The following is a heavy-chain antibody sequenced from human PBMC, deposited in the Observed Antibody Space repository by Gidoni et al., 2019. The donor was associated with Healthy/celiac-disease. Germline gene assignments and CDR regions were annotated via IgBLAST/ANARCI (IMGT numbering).Heavy chain of an antibody. D-gene: IGHD4-17*01. CDR1: GFTFSSYA. CDR3: AKRGDYANIPPSLLDY. CDR2: ISGSGGST. Sequence: EVQLLESGGGLVQPGGSLRLSCAASGFTFSSYAMSWVRQAPGKGLEWVSAISGSGGSTYYADSVKGRFTISRDNSKNTLYLQMNSLRAEDTAVYYCAKRGDYANIPPSLLDYWGQGTLVTVSS. J-gene: IGHJ4*02. V-gene: IGHV3-23*01.